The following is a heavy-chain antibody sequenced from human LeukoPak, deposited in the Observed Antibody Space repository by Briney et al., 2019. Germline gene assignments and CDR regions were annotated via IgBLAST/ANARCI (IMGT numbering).Heavy chain of an antibody. D-gene: IGHD1-26*01. V-gene: IGHV1-18*01. Sequence: ASVKVSCKASGYIFTSYGISWVRQAPGQGLEWMGWISAYNGNTNYAQKLQGRVTMTTDTSTSTAYMELRSLRSDDTAVYYCARDRDEGAERGGWDYWGQGTLVTVSS. CDR2: ISAYNGNT. CDR3: ARDRDEGAERGGWDY. J-gene: IGHJ4*02. CDR1: GYIFTSYG.